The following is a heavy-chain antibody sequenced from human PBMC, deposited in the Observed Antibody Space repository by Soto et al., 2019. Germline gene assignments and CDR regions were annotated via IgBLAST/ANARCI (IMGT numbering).Heavy chain of an antibody. CDR2: ISNDGNNK. V-gene: IGHV3-30*18. CDR1: GFTFSSYG. J-gene: IGHJ4*02. Sequence: QVQLVESGGGVVQPGRSLRLPCAASGFTFSSYGLHWVRQAPGKGLEWVALISNDGNNKQYVDSVKGRFTISRDNSKNTLYLEMNSLRLEDTAVYYCAKGPSTYYCDYWGQGALVTVSS. CDR3: AKGPSTYYCDY.